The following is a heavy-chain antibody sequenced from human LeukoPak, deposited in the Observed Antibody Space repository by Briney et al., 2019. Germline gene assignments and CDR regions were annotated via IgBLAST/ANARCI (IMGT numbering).Heavy chain of an antibody. D-gene: IGHD4-17*01. Sequence: ASETLSLTCTVSGGSINTYYWSWIRQPAGKGLEWIGRIYTSGSTNYNPSLKSRVTMSVDTSKNQFSLKLSSVTAADTAVYYCASPVTTSGQYWGQGTLVTVSS. CDR2: IYTSGST. CDR3: ASPVTTSGQY. J-gene: IGHJ4*02. V-gene: IGHV4-4*07. CDR1: GGSINTYY.